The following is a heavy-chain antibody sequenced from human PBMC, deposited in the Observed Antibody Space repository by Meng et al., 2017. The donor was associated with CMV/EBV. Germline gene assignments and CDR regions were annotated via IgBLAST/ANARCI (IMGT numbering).Heavy chain of an antibody. Sequence: GGSLRLSCAASGFTFSSYSMNWIRQAPGKGLEWVSYISSSGSTIYYADSVKGRFTISRDNAKNSLYLQMNSLRAEDTAVYYCARDRRYCSSTSCYPPYYYYYGMDVWGQGTTVTVSS. CDR2: ISSSGSTI. V-gene: IGHV3-48*04. D-gene: IGHD2-2*01. J-gene: IGHJ6*02. CDR3: ARDRRYCSSTSCYPPYYYYYGMDV. CDR1: GFTFSSYS.